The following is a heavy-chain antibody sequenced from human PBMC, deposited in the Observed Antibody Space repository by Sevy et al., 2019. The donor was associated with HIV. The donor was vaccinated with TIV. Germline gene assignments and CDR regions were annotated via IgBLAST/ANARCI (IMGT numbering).Heavy chain of an antibody. D-gene: IGHD2-8*01. CDR2: LSYGCGRI. V-gene: IGHV3-23*01. CDR1: GFNFNIYS. J-gene: IGHJ4*02. CDR3: ASEGGTSRHDH. Sequence: GGSLRLSCVASGFNFNIYSMSWVRQAPGKGLEWVSTLSYGCGRINHADSVQGRFTMSRDDSKNTVYLEMNSLRAEDTAVYYCASEGGTSRHDHWGQGTLVTVSS.